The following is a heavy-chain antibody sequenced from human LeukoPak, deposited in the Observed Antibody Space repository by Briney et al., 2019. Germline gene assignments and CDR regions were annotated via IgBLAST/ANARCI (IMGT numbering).Heavy chain of an antibody. V-gene: IGHV1-18*04. CDR3: AAAYGDYVVRAFDI. Sequence: GASVKVSCKASGYSFSGYYIHWVRQAPGQGLEWMGWISAYNGNTNYAQKLQGRVTMTTDTSTSTAYMELRSLRSDDTAVYYCAAAYGDYVVRAFDIWGQGTMVTVSS. J-gene: IGHJ3*02. D-gene: IGHD4-17*01. CDR1: GYSFSGYY. CDR2: ISAYNGNT.